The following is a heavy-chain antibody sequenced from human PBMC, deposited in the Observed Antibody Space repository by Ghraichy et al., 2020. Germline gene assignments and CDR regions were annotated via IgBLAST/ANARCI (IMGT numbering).Heavy chain of an antibody. D-gene: IGHD2-15*01. J-gene: IGHJ4*02. CDR2: IKSKTDGGTT. CDR3: TTDLRRIVVVVAVDDY. Sequence: GGSLRLSCAASGFTFSNAWMSWVRQAPGKGLEWVGRIKSKTDGGTTDYAAPVKGRFTISRDDSKNTLYLQMNSLKTEDTAVYYCTTDLRRIVVVVAVDDYWGQGTLVTVSS. V-gene: IGHV3-15*01. CDR1: GFTFSNAW.